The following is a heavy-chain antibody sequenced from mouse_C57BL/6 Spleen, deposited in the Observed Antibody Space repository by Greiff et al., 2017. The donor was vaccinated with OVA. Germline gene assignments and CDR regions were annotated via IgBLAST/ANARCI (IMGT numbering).Heavy chain of an antibody. CDR3: ARAHYYGSSLGFDY. J-gene: IGHJ2*01. Sequence: EVQRVESEGGLVQPGSSMKLSCTASGFTFSDYYMAWVRQVPEKGLEWVANINYDGSSTYYLDSLKSRFIISRDNAKNILYLQMSSLKSEDTATYYCARAHYYGSSLGFDYWGQGTTLTVSS. V-gene: IGHV5-16*01. CDR2: INYDGSST. D-gene: IGHD1-1*01. CDR1: GFTFSDYY.